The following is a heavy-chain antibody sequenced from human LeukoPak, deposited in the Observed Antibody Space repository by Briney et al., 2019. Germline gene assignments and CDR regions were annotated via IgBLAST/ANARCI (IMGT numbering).Heavy chain of an antibody. CDR3: ARYYYDSSGYPYYFDY. CDR2: IYSGGSI. Sequence: GGSLRLSCAVSGLTVSSNYMSWVRQAPGKGLEWVSVIYSGGSIFYADSVKGRFTISRDTSKNTVFLQMNSLRAEDTAVYYCARYYYDSSGYPYYFDYWGQGTLVTVYS. J-gene: IGHJ4*02. CDR1: GLTVSSNY. V-gene: IGHV3-53*01. D-gene: IGHD3-22*01.